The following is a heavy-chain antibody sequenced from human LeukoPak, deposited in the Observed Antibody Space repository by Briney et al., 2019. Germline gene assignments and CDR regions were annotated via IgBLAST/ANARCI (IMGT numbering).Heavy chain of an antibody. CDR2: INPSGGST. J-gene: IGHJ4*02. V-gene: IGHV1-46*01. Sequence: ASVKVSCTASGYTFTSYYMHWVRQAPGQGLEWMGIINPSGGSTSYAQKFQGRVTMTRDTSTSTVYMELSSLRSEDTAVYYCARAAYAKAAAAAGKGYFDYWGQGTLVTVSS. D-gene: IGHD6-13*01. CDR1: GYTFTSYY. CDR3: ARAAYAKAAAAAGKGYFDY.